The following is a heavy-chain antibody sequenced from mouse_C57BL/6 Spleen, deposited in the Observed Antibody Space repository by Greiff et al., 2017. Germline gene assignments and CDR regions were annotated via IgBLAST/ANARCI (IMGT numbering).Heavy chain of an antibody. D-gene: IGHD2-4*01. V-gene: IGHV1-7*01. J-gene: IGHJ4*01. CDR2: INPSSGYT. CDR1: GYTFTSYW. Sequence: VQLQQSGAELAKPGASVKLSCKASGYTFTSYWMHWVKQRPGQGLEWIGYINPSSGYTKYNQKFKDKATLTADKSSSTAYMQLSSRTYEDSAVYYCARSRDREYDYSLYYYAMDYWGQGTSVTVSS. CDR3: ARSRDREYDYSLYYYAMDY.